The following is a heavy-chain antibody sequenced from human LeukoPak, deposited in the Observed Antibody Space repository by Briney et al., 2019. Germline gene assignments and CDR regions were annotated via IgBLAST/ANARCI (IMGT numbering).Heavy chain of an antibody. CDR1: GFTFSRHG. Sequence: GGSLRLSCAASGFTFSRHGINWVRQAPGKGLEWVSGITPSGSVSYYAESVKGRFTISRDNSKNTLYLQMNSLRAEDTAVYYCAKEKNYYDSSGYYSYYFDYWGQGTLVTVSS. V-gene: IGHV3-23*01. CDR3: AKEKNYYDSSGYYSYYFDY. CDR2: ITPSGSVS. J-gene: IGHJ4*02. D-gene: IGHD3-22*01.